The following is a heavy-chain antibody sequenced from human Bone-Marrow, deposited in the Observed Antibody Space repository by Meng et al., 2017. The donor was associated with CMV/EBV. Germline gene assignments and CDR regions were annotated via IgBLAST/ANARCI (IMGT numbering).Heavy chain of an antibody. CDR1: GFPFASFP. Sequence: LSCAASGFPFASFPLTWVRRAPGKGLEWVSTITGSGGTTYYADSFKGRFIVSRDNSKDTLYLQMDSLRADDTAVYYCAKDQQLVPFDSWGPGTLVTVSS. J-gene: IGHJ4*02. D-gene: IGHD6-13*01. CDR2: ITGSGGTT. CDR3: AKDQQLVPFDS. V-gene: IGHV3-23*01.